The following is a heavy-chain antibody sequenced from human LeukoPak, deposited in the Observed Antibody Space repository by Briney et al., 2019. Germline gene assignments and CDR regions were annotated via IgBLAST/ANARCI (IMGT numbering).Heavy chain of an antibody. CDR1: GFTFSTYG. CDR3: TKVMEQQLVSTDY. CDR2: IRYDGSNE. V-gene: IGHV3-30*02. Sequence: QPGGSLRLSCAASGFTFSTYGMHWVRQAPGKGLEWVAFIRYDGSNENYTDSVKGRFTISRDNSKNTVYLQMNRLRTEDTAIYYCTKVMEQQLVSTDYWGQGTLVTVSS. J-gene: IGHJ4*02. D-gene: IGHD6-6*01.